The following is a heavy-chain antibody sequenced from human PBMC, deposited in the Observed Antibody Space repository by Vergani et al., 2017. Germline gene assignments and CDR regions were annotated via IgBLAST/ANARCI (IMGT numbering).Heavy chain of an antibody. Sequence: VESGEGLVQPGESLKLSCATSGFTVGDSFMSWVRQAPGKGLEWVSVIYSGGNTYYADSVEGRFTISRDNSKNTLYLQMNSLKTEDTAVYYCVTNLQNYGSGSPRLTYWGQGTLVIFSS. CDR3: VTNLQNYGSGSPRLTY. J-gene: IGHJ4*02. CDR2: IYSGGNT. CDR1: GFTVGDSF. V-gene: IGHV3-66*02. D-gene: IGHD3-10*01.